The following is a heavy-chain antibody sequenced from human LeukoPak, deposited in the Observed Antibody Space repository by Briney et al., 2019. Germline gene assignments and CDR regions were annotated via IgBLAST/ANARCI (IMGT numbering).Heavy chain of an antibody. V-gene: IGHV4-34*01. J-gene: IGHJ4*02. CDR1: GGSFSGYY. CDR2: INHSGST. Sequence: PSETLSLTCAVYGGSFSGYYWSWIRQPPGKGLEWIGEINHSGSTNYNPSLKSRVTISVDTSKNQFSLKLSSVTAADTAVYHCARAYYGSGSSNWGQGTLVTVSS. D-gene: IGHD3-10*01. CDR3: ARAYYGSGSSN.